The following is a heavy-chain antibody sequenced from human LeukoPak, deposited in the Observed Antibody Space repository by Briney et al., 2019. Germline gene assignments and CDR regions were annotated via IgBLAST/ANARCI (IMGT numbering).Heavy chain of an antibody. Sequence: PSETLSLTCTVSGGSISSSSYYWGRIRQPPGKGLEWIGSIYYSGSTYYNPSLKSRVTISVDTSKNQFSLKLSSVTAADTAVYYCARRGYYDFWSGLVFDYWGQGTLVTVSS. J-gene: IGHJ4*02. V-gene: IGHV4-39*01. CDR3: ARRGYYDFWSGLVFDY. CDR2: IYYSGST. CDR1: GGSISSSSYY. D-gene: IGHD3-3*01.